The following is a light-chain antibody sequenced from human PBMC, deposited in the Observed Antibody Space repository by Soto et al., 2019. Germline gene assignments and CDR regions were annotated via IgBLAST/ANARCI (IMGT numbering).Light chain of an antibody. V-gene: IGKV3-11*01. CDR3: QQYGYLSWT. CDR1: LSVSVY. Sequence: VVLTQSPSTLSWSTGERATLSCGTSLSVSVYLDWYQQKHGQAPRLLISDASNRATGIPARFSGSGYGTDFNLTISRLETEDFAVYYCQQYGYLSWTFGQGTKVDIK. CDR2: DAS. J-gene: IGKJ1*01.